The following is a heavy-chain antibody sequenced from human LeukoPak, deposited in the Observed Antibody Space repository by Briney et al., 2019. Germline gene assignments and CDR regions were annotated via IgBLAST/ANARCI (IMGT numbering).Heavy chain of an antibody. D-gene: IGHD3-10*01. Sequence: PSASLSRTCIVSGDSVSNGNYYWSWLRQPPGKALEWIGYIYYTGSTYYNPSLEGRVTISVDTSRNHFSVKLNSVTAADTAVYYCARSQNYYGSGDYWSQGTLVTVSS. V-gene: IGHV4-61*03. CDR2: IYYTGST. CDR3: ARSQNYYGSGDY. J-gene: IGHJ4*02. CDR1: GDSVSNGNYY.